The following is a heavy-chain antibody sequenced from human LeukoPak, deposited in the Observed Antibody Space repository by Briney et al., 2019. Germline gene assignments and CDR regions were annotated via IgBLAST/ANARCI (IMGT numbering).Heavy chain of an antibody. CDR2: ISYDGSNK. V-gene: IGHV3-30-3*01. CDR1: GFTFSSYA. CDR3: AKVDKLAIYGDYDAFDI. D-gene: IGHD4-17*01. Sequence: PGGSLRLSCAASGFTFSSYAMHWVRQAPGKGLEWVAVISYDGSNKYYADSVKGRFTISRDNSKNTLYLQMNSLRAEDTAVYYCAKVDKLAIYGDYDAFDIWGQGTMVTVSS. J-gene: IGHJ3*02.